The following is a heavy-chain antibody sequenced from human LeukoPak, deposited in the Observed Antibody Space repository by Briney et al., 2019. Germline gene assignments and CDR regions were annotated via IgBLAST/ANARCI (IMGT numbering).Heavy chain of an antibody. D-gene: IGHD6-13*01. CDR1: GGSISSYY. CDR2: IYYSGST. CDR3: ARSLLGSSRVFDY. Sequence: PSETLSLTCTVSGGSISSYYWSWIRQPPGKGLEWIGYIYYSGSTNYNPSLKSRVNISVDTSKNQFSLKLNSVTAADTAVYYCARSLLGSSRVFDYWGQGTLVTVSS. J-gene: IGHJ4*02. V-gene: IGHV4-59*01.